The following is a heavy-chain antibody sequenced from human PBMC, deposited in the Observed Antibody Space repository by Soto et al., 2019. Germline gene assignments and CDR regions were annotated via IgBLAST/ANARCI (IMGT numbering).Heavy chain of an antibody. CDR1: GFTFSSYG. CDR2: ISYDGIKK. Sequence: QVQLVESGGGVVQPGRSLRLSCTASGFTFSSYGMHWVRQAPGRGLEWVAFISYDGIKKHYADYVKGRFIISRDNSTNTFDLEMNSLRTEDTGVYYCAKDFTSYTAEPYYFDYWGQGTLVPVSS. D-gene: IGHD3-16*01. V-gene: IGHV3-30*18. J-gene: IGHJ4*02. CDR3: AKDFTSYTAEPYYFDY.